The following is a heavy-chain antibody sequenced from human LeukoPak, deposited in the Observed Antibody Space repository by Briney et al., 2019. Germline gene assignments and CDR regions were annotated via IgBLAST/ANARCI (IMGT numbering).Heavy chain of an antibody. CDR3: TTAGRAERWLRRGAFDI. Sequence: GSLRLSCAASGFTFSNAWMSWVRQAPGKGLEWVGRIKSKTDGGTTDYAAPVKGRFTISRDDSKNTLYLQMSSLKTEDTAVYYCTTAGRAERWLRRGAFDIWGQGTMVTVSS. CDR1: GFTFSNAW. V-gene: IGHV3-15*01. CDR2: IKSKTDGGTT. D-gene: IGHD5-24*01. J-gene: IGHJ3*02.